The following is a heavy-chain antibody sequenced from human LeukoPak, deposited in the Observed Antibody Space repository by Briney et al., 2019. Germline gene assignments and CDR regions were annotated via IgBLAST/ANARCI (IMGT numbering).Heavy chain of an antibody. D-gene: IGHD6-6*01. CDR1: GYTLTELS. CDR2: FDPEDGET. V-gene: IGHV1-24*01. J-gene: IGHJ3*02. Sequence: ASVKVSCKVSGYTLTELSMHWVRQAPGKGLEWMGGFDPEDGETIYAQKFQGRVTMTRDMSTSTVYMELSSLRSEDTAVYYCASIRGAFDIWGQGTMVTVSS. CDR3: ASIRGAFDI.